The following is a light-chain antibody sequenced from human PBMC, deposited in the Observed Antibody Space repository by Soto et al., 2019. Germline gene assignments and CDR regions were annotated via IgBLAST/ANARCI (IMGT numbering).Light chain of an antibody. CDR2: YIS. CDR3: QQLYTYPHT. V-gene: IGKV1-9*01. CDR1: QGVTNS. Sequence: IQVTPSPSFLSASVGDRVTITCRTSQGVTNSFAWYQQKSGKAPRLLIYYISSLKSGVPSRFSGSGSGTEFTLTISSLQPEDFATYYCQQLYTYPHTFGLGTQLEI. J-gene: IGKJ2*01.